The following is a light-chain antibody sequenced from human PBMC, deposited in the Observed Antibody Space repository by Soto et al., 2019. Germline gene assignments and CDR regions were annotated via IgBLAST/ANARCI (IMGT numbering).Light chain of an antibody. CDR1: QSVDSW. J-gene: IGKJ2*01. V-gene: IGKV1-5*03. CDR3: QQYNTSPKT. CDR2: KAS. Sequence: DVQLTRSPSTLSASVGDPVTITCRASQSVDSWLAWYQQKPGKAPKLIIYKASILETGVPSRFSGGGSGTDFTLSISGLQPDDLGTYYCQQYNTSPKTFAQGTKLEI.